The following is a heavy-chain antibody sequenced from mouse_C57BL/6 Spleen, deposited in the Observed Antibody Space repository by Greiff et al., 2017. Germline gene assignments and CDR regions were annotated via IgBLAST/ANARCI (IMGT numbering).Heavy chain of an antibody. CDR3: AREGYDGPGSMDV. D-gene: IGHD1-1*01. Sequence: EVHLVESGGGLVKPGGSLKLSCAASGFTFSSYAMSWVRQTPEKRLEWVATISDGGSYTYYPDNVKGRFTISRDNAKNNLYLQMSHLKSEDTAMYYCAREGYDGPGSMDVWGQGTSVTVSS. CDR2: ISDGGSYT. V-gene: IGHV5-4*01. J-gene: IGHJ4*01. CDR1: GFTFSSYA.